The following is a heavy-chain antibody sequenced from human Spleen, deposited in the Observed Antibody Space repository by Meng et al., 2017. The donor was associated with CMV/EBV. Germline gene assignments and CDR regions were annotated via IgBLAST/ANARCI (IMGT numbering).Heavy chain of an antibody. J-gene: IGHJ6*02. V-gene: IGHV3-21*06. CDR2: ISGGSRHI. CDR1: GFAFYDYA. CDR3: ARDSGVFYDLWSDDYDYYTMDV. Sequence: GESLKISCAASGFAFYDYAMHWVRQAPGKGLEWVSSISGGSRHIYYADSMQGRFTISRDNAKNLLYLQMNNLRADDTAVYYCARDSGVFYDLWSDDYDYYTMDVWGQGTTVTVSS. D-gene: IGHD3-3*01.